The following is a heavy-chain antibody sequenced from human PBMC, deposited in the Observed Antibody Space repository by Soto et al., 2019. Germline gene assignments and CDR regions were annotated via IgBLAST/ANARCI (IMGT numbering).Heavy chain of an antibody. J-gene: IGHJ3*02. Sequence: SETLSLTCTVSGGSISSGGYYWSWIRQHPGKGLEWIGYIYYSGSTYYNPSLKSRVTISVDTSKNQFSLKLSAVTAADTAVYYCAREFLYYDILTGYYTPRAFDIWSQGTMVTVSS. V-gene: IGHV4-31*02. CDR3: AREFLYYDILTGYYTPRAFDI. CDR1: GGSISSGGYY. CDR2: IYYSGST. D-gene: IGHD3-9*01.